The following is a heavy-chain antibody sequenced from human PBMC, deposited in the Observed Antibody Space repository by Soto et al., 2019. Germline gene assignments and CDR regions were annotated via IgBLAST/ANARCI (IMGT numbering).Heavy chain of an antibody. Sequence: SVKVSCKALRGTFTNYAFSWVRQAPGQGLEWMGGIMPFFGSGNYAQKFQGRINITADESTSSVYLELTSLRSEDTAVYYCARDRAGYYSHFVYWGQGTLVTVSS. CDR1: RGTFTNYA. V-gene: IGHV1-69*13. D-gene: IGHD3-22*01. J-gene: IGHJ4*02. CDR2: IMPFFGSG. CDR3: ARDRAGYYSHFVY.